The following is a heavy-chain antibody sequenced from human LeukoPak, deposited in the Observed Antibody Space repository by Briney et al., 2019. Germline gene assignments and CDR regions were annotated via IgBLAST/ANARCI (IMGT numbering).Heavy chain of an antibody. D-gene: IGHD6-19*01. J-gene: IGHJ4*02. CDR1: GYTFTSYY. V-gene: IGHV1-2*02. Sequence: ASVKVSCKASGYTFTSYYMHWVRQAPGQGLEWMGWINPNSGGTNYAQKFQGRVTMTRDTSISTAYMELSRLRSDDTAVYYCARSRGKQWLVSHLGYWGQGTLVTVSS. CDR2: INPNSGGT. CDR3: ARSRGKQWLVSHLGY.